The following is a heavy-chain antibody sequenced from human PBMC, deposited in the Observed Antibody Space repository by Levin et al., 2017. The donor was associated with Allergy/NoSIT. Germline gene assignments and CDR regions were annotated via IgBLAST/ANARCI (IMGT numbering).Heavy chain of an antibody. CDR3: ARGVWFGELPPDY. CDR2: ISAYNAYS. V-gene: IGHV1-18*01. J-gene: IGHJ4*02. CDR1: GYTFTNYG. D-gene: IGHD3-10*01. Sequence: ASVKVSCKASGYTFTNYGITWVRQAPGQGLEWMGWISAYNAYSKYAQTVQGRVTMTTDTTTSTVYMELRSLRSDDTAVYYCARGVWFGELPPDYWGQGTLVTVSS.